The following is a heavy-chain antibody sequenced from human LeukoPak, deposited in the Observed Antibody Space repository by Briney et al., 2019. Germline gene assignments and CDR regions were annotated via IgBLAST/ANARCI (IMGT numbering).Heavy chain of an antibody. J-gene: IGHJ4*02. V-gene: IGHV4-59*01. CDR3: ARLGSSALLYYFDY. CDR2: IYYSGST. Sequence: SETLSLTCTVSGGSISSYYWSWIRQPPGKGLEWIAYIYYSGSTNYNPSLKSRVTISVDTSKNQFSLKLSSVTAADTAVYYCARLGSSALLYYFDYWGQGTLVTVSS. CDR1: GGSISSYY. D-gene: IGHD6-6*01.